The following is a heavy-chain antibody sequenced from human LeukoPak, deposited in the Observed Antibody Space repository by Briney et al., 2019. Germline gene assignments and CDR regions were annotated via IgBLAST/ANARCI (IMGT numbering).Heavy chain of an antibody. Sequence: SETLSLTCAVYGGSFSGYYWSWIRQPPGKGLEWIGEINHSGSTNHNPSLKSRVTISVDTSKNQFSLKLSSVTAADTAVYYCARGTYYDFWSGYLNYYYGMDVWGQGTTVTVSS. J-gene: IGHJ6*02. CDR3: ARGTYYDFWSGYLNYYYGMDV. CDR2: INHSGST. V-gene: IGHV4-34*01. CDR1: GGSFSGYY. D-gene: IGHD3-3*01.